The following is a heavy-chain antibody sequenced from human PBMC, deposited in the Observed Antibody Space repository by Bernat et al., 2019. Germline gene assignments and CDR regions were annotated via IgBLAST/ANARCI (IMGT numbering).Heavy chain of an antibody. CDR3: AKDGGSYYVDDY. V-gene: IGHV3-30*02. J-gene: IGHJ4*02. CDR2: IRYDGSNK. D-gene: IGHD1-26*01. Sequence: QVQLVESGGGVVQPGGSLRLSCAASGFTFSSYGMHWVRQAPGKGLEWVAFIRYDGSNKYYADSVKGRFTISRDNSKNTLYMQMNSLSAEDTAVYYCAKDGGSYYVDDYWGQGTLVTVSS. CDR1: GFTFSSYG.